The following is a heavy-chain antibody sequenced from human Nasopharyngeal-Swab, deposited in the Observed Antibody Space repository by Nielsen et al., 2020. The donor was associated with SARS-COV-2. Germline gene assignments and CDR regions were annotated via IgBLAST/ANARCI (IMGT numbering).Heavy chain of an antibody. CDR1: GFIFSASA. J-gene: IGHJ4*02. CDR2: IGDKDHNYAT. Sequence: GESLKISCAASGFIFSASAMHWVRQASGKGLEWVGRIGDKDHNYATTYAASVQGRFTISSDDSKNTAFLQMDSLKTEDSALYYCTTDFYFDYWGQGTLVTVSS. CDR3: TTDFYFDY. V-gene: IGHV3-73*01.